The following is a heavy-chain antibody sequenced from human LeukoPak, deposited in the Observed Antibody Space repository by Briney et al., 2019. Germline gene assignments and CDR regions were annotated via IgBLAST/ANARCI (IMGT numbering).Heavy chain of an antibody. D-gene: IGHD6-6*01. CDR3: ARGEAARLFDY. Sequence: SETLSLTCAVYGGSFSGYYWSWIRQHPGKGLEWIGYIYYSGSTYYNPSLKSRVTISVDTSKNQFSLKLSSVTAADTAVYYCARGEAARLFDYWGQGTLVTVSS. J-gene: IGHJ4*02. V-gene: IGHV4-31*11. CDR2: IYYSGST. CDR1: GGSFSGYY.